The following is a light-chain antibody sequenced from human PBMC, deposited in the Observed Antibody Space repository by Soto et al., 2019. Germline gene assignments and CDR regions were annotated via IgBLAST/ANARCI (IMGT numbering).Light chain of an antibody. CDR1: SSDVGGYNY. Sequence: QSALTQPASVSGSPGQSITISCTGTSSDVGGYNYVSWYQQHPGKAPKLMIYEVSNRPSGVSNRFSGSKSGNTASLPISGLQAEDEADYYCSSYTSSTSRVFGAGTQLTVL. CDR2: EVS. V-gene: IGLV2-14*01. J-gene: IGLJ2*01. CDR3: SSYTSSTSRV.